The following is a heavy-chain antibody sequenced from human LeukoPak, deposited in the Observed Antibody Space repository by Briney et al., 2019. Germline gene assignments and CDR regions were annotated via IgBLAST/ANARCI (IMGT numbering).Heavy chain of an antibody. J-gene: IGHJ5*02. V-gene: IGHV1-69*05. CDR1: GGTFSSYA. D-gene: IGHD2-2*01. CDR2: IIPIFGTA. CDR3: ARGVVPAAMFLDNWSDP. Sequence: SVKVSCKASGGTFSSYAISWVRQAPGQGLEWMGGIIPIFGTANYAQKFQGRVTITTDESTSTAYMELSSLRSEDTAVYYCARGVVPAAMFLDNWSDPWGQGTLVTVSS.